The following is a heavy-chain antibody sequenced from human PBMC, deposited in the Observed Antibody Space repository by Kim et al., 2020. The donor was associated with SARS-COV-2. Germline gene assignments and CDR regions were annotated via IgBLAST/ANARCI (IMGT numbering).Heavy chain of an antibody. J-gene: IGHJ2*01. V-gene: IGHV4-34*01. CDR2: INHSGST. D-gene: IGHD2-2*01. CDR1: GGSFSGYY. CDR3: ARGPIVVVLAVSWYFDL. Sequence: SETLSLTCAVYGGSFSGYYWSWIRQPPGKGLEWIGEINHSGSTNYNPSLKSRVTISVDTSKNQFSLKLSSVTAADTAVYYCARGPIVVVLAVSWYFDLWGRGTLVTVSS.